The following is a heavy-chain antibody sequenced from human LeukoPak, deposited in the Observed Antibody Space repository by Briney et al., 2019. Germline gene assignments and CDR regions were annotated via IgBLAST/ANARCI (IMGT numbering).Heavy chain of an antibody. CDR3: ARDQRPYYDYVCPPKY. D-gene: IGHD3-16*01. Sequence: ASVKVSCKASGYTFNTYGISWVRQAPGQGLEWMGWISAYRGNTNYAQKLQGRVTMTTDTSTSTAYMELRSLRSDDTAVYYCARDQRPYYDYVCPPKYWGQGTLVTVSS. V-gene: IGHV1-18*01. CDR2: ISAYRGNT. CDR1: GYTFNTYG. J-gene: IGHJ4*02.